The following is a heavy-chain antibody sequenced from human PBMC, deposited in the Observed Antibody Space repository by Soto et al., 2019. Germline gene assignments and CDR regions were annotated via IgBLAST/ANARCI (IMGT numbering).Heavy chain of an antibody. J-gene: IGHJ3*02. CDR3: ARDPRGAADAFDI. D-gene: IGHD3-10*01. CDR1: GGSVSSGSYY. Sequence: SETLSLTCTVSGGSVSSGSYYWSWIRQPAGKGLEWIGRIYTSGSTNYNPSLKSRVTMSVDTSKNQFSLKLSSVTAADTAVYYCARDPRGAADAFDIWGQGTMVTVSS. CDR2: IYTSGST. V-gene: IGHV4-61*02.